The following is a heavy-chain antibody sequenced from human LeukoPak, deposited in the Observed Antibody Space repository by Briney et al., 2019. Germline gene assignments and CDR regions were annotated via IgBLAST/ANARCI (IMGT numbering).Heavy chain of an antibody. CDR1: GFTFSSYA. J-gene: IGHJ4*02. Sequence: SGGSLRLSCAASGFTFSSYAMSWVRQAPGKGLEWLSALTGSGSSTYYADSVKGRFTISRDNSMNTLSLQMNSLRAEDTALYYCAKDRYSSGRVFDYWGQGTLVTVSS. V-gene: IGHV3-23*01. D-gene: IGHD6-19*01. CDR3: AKDRYSSGRVFDY. CDR2: LTGSGSST.